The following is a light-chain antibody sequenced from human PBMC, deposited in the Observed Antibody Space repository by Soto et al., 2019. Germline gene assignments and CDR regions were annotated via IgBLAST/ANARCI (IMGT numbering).Light chain of an antibody. CDR3: QQYGNSITD. Sequence: EIVLTQSPGTLSLSPGEVATLSCRASQSVSSIYLAWYQQKPGQAPRLLIYGASSRATGIPDSFSGSGSGTDFTLTISRREPEDFAVYYCQQYGNSITDFGGGTK. CDR1: QSVSSIY. CDR2: GAS. V-gene: IGKV3-20*01. J-gene: IGKJ4*01.